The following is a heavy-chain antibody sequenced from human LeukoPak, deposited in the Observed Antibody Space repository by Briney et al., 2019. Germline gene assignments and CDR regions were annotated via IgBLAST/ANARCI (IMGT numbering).Heavy chain of an antibody. Sequence: SETLSLTCTVSGGSISSSSYYWGWIRQPPGKGLEWIGSIYYSGSTYYNPSLKSRVTISVDKSKNQFSLKLSSVTAADTAVYYCARTVVTGRYFDYWGQGTLVTVSS. D-gene: IGHD4-23*01. CDR1: GGSISSSSYY. V-gene: IGHV4-39*07. CDR3: ARTVVTGRYFDY. CDR2: IYYSGST. J-gene: IGHJ4*02.